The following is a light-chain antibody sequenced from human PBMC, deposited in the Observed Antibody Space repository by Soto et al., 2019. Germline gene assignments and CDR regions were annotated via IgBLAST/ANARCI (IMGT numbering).Light chain of an antibody. CDR2: DVS. Sequence: AALTQPPSASGSRGQSVTVSCTGTSSDVGGYNYVSWYQQHPGQAPKLMIYDVSKRPSGVPDRFSGSKSGNTASLTVSGLQAEDEADYYCSSYAGSTPYVFGTGTKVTVL. J-gene: IGLJ1*01. CDR1: SSDVGGYNY. V-gene: IGLV2-8*01. CDR3: SSYAGSTPYV.